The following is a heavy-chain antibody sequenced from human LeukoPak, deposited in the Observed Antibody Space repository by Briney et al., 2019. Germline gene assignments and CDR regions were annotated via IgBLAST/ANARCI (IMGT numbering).Heavy chain of an antibody. CDR3: AKRDNNHRYSGLHVFDV. J-gene: IGHJ3*01. CDR2: ISSSGDTT. Sequence: GGSLRLSCSASGFTFSNYAMTWVRQAPGKGPEWVSGISSSGDTTYYADSVKGRFTISRDNSKNTLDLQMSSLRAEDTAVYYCAKRDNNHRYSGLHVFDVWGQGTMVTV. CDR1: GFTFSNYA. V-gene: IGHV3-23*01. D-gene: IGHD3-16*02.